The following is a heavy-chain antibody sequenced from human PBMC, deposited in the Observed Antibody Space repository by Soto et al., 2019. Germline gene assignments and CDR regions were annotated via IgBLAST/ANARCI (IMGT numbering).Heavy chain of an antibody. D-gene: IGHD5-12*01. V-gene: IGHV4-34*01. CDR1: GGSFSGYY. CDR3: ARGFFAGVHSGYDFGSPDAFDI. Sequence: SETLSLTCAVYGGSFSGYYWSWIRQPPGKGLEWIGEINHSGSTNYNPSLKSRVTISVDTSKNQFSLKLSSVTAADTAVYYCARGFFAGVHSGYDFGSPDAFDIWGQGTMVTVSS. J-gene: IGHJ3*02. CDR2: INHSGST.